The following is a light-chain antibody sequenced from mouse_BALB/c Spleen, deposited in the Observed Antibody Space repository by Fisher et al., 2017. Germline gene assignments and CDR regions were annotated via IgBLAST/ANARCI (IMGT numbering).Light chain of an antibody. V-gene: IGKV4-59*01. J-gene: IGKJ2*01. CDR1: SSVSY. CDR3: HQYHRSPYT. CDR2: DTS. Sequence: IVITQTPAIMSASPGEKVTMTCRASSSVSYMHWYQQKSSTSPKLWIYDTSKLASGVPARFSGSGSGTSYSLTISSMEAEDAATYYCHQYHRSPYTFGGGTKLEIK.